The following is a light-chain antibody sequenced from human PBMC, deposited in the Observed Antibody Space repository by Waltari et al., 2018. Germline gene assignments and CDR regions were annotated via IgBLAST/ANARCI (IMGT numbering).Light chain of an antibody. J-gene: IGLJ2*01. CDR2: RDS. CDR1: NIGSKN. CDR3: QVWDSSTVV. Sequence: SYELTQPLSVSVALGQTARITCGGNNIGSKNVHWYQQKPCQAPGLGIYRDSNRPSGIPERFSGSNSGNTATLTISRAQAGDEADYYCQVWDSSTVVFGGGTKLTVL. V-gene: IGLV3-9*01.